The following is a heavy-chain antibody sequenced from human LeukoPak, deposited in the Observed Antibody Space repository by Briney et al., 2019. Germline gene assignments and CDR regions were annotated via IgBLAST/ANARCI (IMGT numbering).Heavy chain of an antibody. V-gene: IGHV3-30*03. CDR2: ISYDGSDE. Sequence: GGSLRLSCVASGVTISSHVMHWVRQAPGKGLEWVAVISYDGSDEYYADSVKGRFTISRDNSKNTVYLQMSSLRAEDTAVYYCARDRRIAAAGSFDYWGQGTLVTVSS. CDR3: ARDRRIAAAGSFDY. D-gene: IGHD6-13*01. CDR1: GVTISSHV. J-gene: IGHJ4*02.